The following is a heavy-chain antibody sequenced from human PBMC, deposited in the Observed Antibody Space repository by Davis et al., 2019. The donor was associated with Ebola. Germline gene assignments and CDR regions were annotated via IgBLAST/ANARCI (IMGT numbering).Heavy chain of an antibody. Sequence: AASVKVSCKASGGTFSSDGISWVRQAPGQGLEWRGRIIPIVGIANYAPKFQGRVTITADKSTSTANMEVNSLRSEDTAVYYCARGGTWNLDYGMDVWGQGTTVTVSS. J-gene: IGHJ6*02. CDR3: ARGGTWNLDYGMDV. D-gene: IGHD1-1*01. CDR2: IIPIVGIA. V-gene: IGHV1-69*04. CDR1: GGTFSSDG.